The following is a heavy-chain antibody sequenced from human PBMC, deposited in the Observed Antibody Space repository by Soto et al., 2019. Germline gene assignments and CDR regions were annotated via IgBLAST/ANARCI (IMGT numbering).Heavy chain of an antibody. J-gene: IGHJ5*02. D-gene: IGHD3-3*01. Sequence: ASVKVSCKASGYTFTSYGISWVRQAPGQGLEWMGWISAYNGNTNYAQKLQGRVTMTTDTSTSTAYMELRSLRSDDTAVYYCARVYHPYYDFLGWFDPWGQGTLVTVSS. CDR1: GYTFTSYG. CDR2: ISAYNGNT. V-gene: IGHV1-18*01. CDR3: ARVYHPYYDFLGWFDP.